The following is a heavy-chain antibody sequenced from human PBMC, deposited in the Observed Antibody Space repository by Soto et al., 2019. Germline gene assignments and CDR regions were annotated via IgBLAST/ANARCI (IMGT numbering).Heavy chain of an antibody. J-gene: IGHJ6*02. Sequence: QVQLVESGGGVVQPGRSVRLSCAASGFTFSRYGMHWVRQAPGKGLEWVTVISYDGSDKYYADSVKGRFTISRDNSKNTLYLHMKSLRVEDTAIYYCEKGQIVATGRGYYGMDVWGQGTTVTVSS. CDR1: GFTFSRYG. CDR2: ISYDGSDK. V-gene: IGHV3-30*18. CDR3: EKGQIVATGRGYYGMDV. D-gene: IGHD5-12*01.